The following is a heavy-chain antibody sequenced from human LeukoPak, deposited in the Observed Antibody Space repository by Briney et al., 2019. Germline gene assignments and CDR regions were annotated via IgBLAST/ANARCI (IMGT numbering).Heavy chain of an antibody. CDR3: ARGYSSGWYTRFDY. V-gene: IGHV4-34*01. D-gene: IGHD6-19*01. J-gene: IGHJ4*02. CDR2: INHSGST. CDR1: GGSFSSYY. Sequence: SETLSLTCAVYGGSFSSYYWSWIRQPPGKGLEWIGEINHSGSTNYNPSLKSRVTISVDTSKNQFSLKLSSVTAADTAVYYCARGYSSGWYTRFDYWGQGTLVTVSS.